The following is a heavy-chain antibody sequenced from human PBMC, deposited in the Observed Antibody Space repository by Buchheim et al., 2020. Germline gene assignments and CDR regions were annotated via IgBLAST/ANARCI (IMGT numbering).Heavy chain of an antibody. D-gene: IGHD2-2*01. J-gene: IGHJ6*02. V-gene: IGHV3-23*01. CDR2: ISGSGGRT. CDR3: AGYYAVVPAAIYQTGGMDV. Sequence: EVQLLESGGGLVQPGGSLRLSCAASGFTFSSYAMSWVRQAPGKGLEWVSAISGSGGRTYYADSVKGRFTISRDNSKNTLYLQMNSLRAEDTAVYYCAGYYAVVPAAIYQTGGMDVWGQGTT. CDR1: GFTFSSYA.